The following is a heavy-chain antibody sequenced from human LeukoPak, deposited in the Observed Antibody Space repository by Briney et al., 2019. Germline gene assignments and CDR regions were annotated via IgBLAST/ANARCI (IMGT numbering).Heavy chain of an antibody. CDR1: GYTFTSYY. CDR3: ARGYLTSTMVRGVIGWFDP. J-gene: IGHJ5*02. CDR2: INPSGGST. D-gene: IGHD3-10*01. Sequence: ASVKVSCKASGYTFTSYYMHWVRQAPGQGLEWMGIINPSGGSTSYAQKFQGRVTMTRDTSISTAYMELSRLRSDDTAVYYCARGYLTSTMVRGVIGWFDPWGQGTLVTVSS. V-gene: IGHV1-46*01.